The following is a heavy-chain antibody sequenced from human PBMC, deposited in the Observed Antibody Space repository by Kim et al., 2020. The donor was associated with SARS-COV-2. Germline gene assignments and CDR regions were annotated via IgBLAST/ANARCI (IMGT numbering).Heavy chain of an antibody. J-gene: IGHJ6*02. CDR3: ARDLYLTTTATSDSYYYSGMDV. D-gene: IGHD2-21*02. Sequence: SETLSLTCAVSGGSVTDSFWSWIRQPPGKGLEWIGYISYREGTNYNPSLKSRVTMSLDTSKNQISLNLASVTAADTAVYYCARDLYLTTTATSDSYYYSGMDVWGRGTTVTVSS. V-gene: IGHV4-59*02. CDR2: ISYREGT. CDR1: GGSVTDSF.